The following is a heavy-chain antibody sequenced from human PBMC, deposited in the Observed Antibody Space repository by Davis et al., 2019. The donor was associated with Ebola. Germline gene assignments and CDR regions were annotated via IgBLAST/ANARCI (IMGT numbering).Heavy chain of an antibody. Sequence: SETLSLTCTVSGGSISNYYWSWIRQPPGKGLEWIGYIYYSGSTYYNPSLKSRVTISVDTSKNQFSLKLSSVTAADTAVYYCARGSVGVRCSSTSCYIQGGVDYWGQGTLVTVSS. V-gene: IGHV4-59*12. D-gene: IGHD2-2*02. J-gene: IGHJ4*02. CDR2: IYYSGST. CDR1: GGSISNYY. CDR3: ARGSVGVRCSSTSCYIQGGVDY.